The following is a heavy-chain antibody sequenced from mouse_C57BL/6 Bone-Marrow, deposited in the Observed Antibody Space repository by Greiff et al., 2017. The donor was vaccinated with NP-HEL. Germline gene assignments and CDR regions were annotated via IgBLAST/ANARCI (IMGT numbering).Heavy chain of an antibody. V-gene: IGHV1-50*01. CDR3: AMWAY. D-gene: IGHD3-1*01. CDR2: IDPSDGYT. J-gene: IGHJ2*01. CDR1: GYTFTSYW. Sequence: VQLQQPGAELVKPGASVKLSCKASGYTFTSYWMHWVKQRPGQGLEWIGVIDPSDGYTNYNPKFKGKATLTVDTSSSTAYMQLSSLSSEDSAVYYCAMWAYWGKGTTLTVAS.